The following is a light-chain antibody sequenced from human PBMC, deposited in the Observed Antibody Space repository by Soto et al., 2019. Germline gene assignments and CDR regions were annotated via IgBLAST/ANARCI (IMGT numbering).Light chain of an antibody. CDR3: QQSYMDPIT. Sequence: DIQMTQSPSTLSASVGDGVTVTCRASQSINTWLAWYQQKPGKAPNLLIYDASRLQSGVPSRFSGSGGGTDFTLSISSVQPEDFATYFCQQSYMDPITFGQGTRLEIK. CDR2: DAS. CDR1: QSINTW. J-gene: IGKJ5*01. V-gene: IGKV1-5*01.